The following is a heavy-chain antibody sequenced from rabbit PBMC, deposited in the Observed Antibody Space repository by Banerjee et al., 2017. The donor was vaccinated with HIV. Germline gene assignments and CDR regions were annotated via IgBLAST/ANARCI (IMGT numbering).Heavy chain of an antibody. CDR1: GVDFSGYNY. J-gene: IGHJ4*01. D-gene: IGHD4-1*01. CDR3: ARDLAGVIGWNFDL. CDR2: IYVGSSGTT. V-gene: IGHV1S45*01. Sequence: QEQLVESGGGLVQPGGSLKLSCKASGVDFSGYNYMCWVRQAPGKGLQWSACIYVGSSGTTYYASWARGPFTISKTSSTTVTLQMTSLTAADTATYFCARDLAGVIGWNFDLWGQGTLVTVS.